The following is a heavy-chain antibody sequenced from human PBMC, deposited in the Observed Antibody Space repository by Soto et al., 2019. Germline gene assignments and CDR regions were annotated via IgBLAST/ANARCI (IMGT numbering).Heavy chain of an antibody. CDR1: GGSISSSSYY. D-gene: IGHD6-19*01. CDR3: AREPYSSGENDY. J-gene: IGHJ4*02. Sequence: SETLSLTCTVSGGSISSSSYYWGWIRQPPGKGLEWIGSIYYSGSTYYNPSLKSRVTISVDTSKNQFSLKLSSVTAADTAVYYCAREPYSSGENDYGGQRTLVTVSS. CDR2: IYYSGST. V-gene: IGHV4-39*02.